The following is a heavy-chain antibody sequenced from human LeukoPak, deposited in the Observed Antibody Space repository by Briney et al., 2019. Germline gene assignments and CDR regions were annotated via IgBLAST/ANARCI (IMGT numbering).Heavy chain of an antibody. CDR1: GFTVSSNY. CDR3: ARDVPKVVVAATRPY. CDR2: IYSGGST. V-gene: IGHV3-53*01. D-gene: IGHD2-15*01. Sequence: PGGSLRLSCAASGFTVSSNYMSWVRQAPGKGLEWVSVIYSGGSTYYAGSVKGRFTISRDNSKNTLCLQMNSLRAEDTAVYYCARDVPKVVVAATRPYWGQGTLVTVSS. J-gene: IGHJ4*02.